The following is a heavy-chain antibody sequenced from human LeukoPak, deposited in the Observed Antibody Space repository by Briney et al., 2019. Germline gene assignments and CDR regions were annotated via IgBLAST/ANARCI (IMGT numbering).Heavy chain of an antibody. CDR2: INPISGGS. Sequence: GPSVKVSCKASGYTLTGYYMHWVRPAPGQGLEWMGWINPISGGSNNAQKFQGRVTMKRDTSISTAYMELSRLRSDDTAVYYCAIEGYSSSWYAYWGQGTLVTVSS. CDR3: AIEGYSSSWYAY. V-gene: IGHV1-2*02. D-gene: IGHD6-13*01. J-gene: IGHJ4*02. CDR1: GYTLTGYY.